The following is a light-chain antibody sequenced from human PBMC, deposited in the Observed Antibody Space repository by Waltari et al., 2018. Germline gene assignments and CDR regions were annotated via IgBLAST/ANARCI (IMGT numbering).Light chain of an antibody. CDR2: EVN. Sequence: QSALTQPASVSGSPGQSITISCTGTSSDVGDYNLVSWYQQHAGQVPKLIIYEVNKRPSGFSTRSSGSSSGNTASLTIPGLQAEDEATYFCCSYAGTTSWLFGGGTKVTVL. CDR1: SSDVGDYNL. J-gene: IGLJ3*02. CDR3: CSYAGTTSWL. V-gene: IGLV2-23*02.